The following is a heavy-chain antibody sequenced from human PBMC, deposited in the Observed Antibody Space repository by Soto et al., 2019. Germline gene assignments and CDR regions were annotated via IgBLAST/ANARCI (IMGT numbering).Heavy chain of an antibody. Sequence: QVQLVQSGAEVKKPGSSVKVSCKASGGTFSSYAISWVRQAPGQGLEWMGGIIPIFGTANYAQKFQGRVTITADESTSTAYMELSSLRSEDTAVYYCARDRDGDYDSSGYYYVGAFDIWGQGTMVTVSS. V-gene: IGHV1-69*01. J-gene: IGHJ3*02. CDR3: ARDRDGDYDSSGYYYVGAFDI. CDR2: IIPIFGTA. D-gene: IGHD3-22*01. CDR1: GGTFSSYA.